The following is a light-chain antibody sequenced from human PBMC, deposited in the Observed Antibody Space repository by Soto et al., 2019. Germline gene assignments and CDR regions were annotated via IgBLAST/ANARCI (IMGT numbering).Light chain of an antibody. J-gene: IGLJ1*01. CDR1: SSDVGSYNY. Sequence: QSVLTQPRAVSGTPGQSVTISCTGTSSDVGSYNYVSWYQHHPDKAPKLMIYDVTKRPSGVPDRFSGSKSGNTASLTISGLQADFDDDYDCRPYPGSYPSVFAFGPKVTVL. CDR3: RPYPGSYPSV. V-gene: IGLV2-11*01. CDR2: DVT.